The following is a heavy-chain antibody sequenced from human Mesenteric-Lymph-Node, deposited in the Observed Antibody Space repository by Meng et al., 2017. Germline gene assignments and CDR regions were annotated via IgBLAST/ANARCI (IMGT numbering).Heavy chain of an antibody. CDR3: ARDHDPVGFGEPNDAFDI. Sequence: ASVKVSCKASGYTFTSYGISWVRQAPGQGLEWMGWISAYNGNTNYAQKLQGRVTMTTDTSTSTAYMELRSLRSDDTAVYYCARDHDPVGFGEPNDAFDIWGQGTMVTVSS. CDR2: ISAYNGNT. V-gene: IGHV1-18*01. J-gene: IGHJ3*02. D-gene: IGHD3-10*01. CDR1: GYTFTSYG.